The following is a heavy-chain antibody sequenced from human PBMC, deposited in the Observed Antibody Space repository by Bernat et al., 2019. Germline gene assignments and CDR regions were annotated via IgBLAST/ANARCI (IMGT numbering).Heavy chain of an antibody. CDR3: ARYYDGSGSYGGALDI. CDR2: IKSKTDGGTT. V-gene: IGHV3-15*01. D-gene: IGHD3-22*01. Sequence: EVQLVESGGGLVKPGGSLRLSCAASGFTFSNAWMSWVRQAPGNGLEWVGRIKSKTDGGTTDYAAPVKGRFTISRDDSKNTLYLQMSSLRAEDTAVYYCARYYDGSGSYGGALDIWGRGTMVTVSS. J-gene: IGHJ3*02. CDR1: GFTFSNAW.